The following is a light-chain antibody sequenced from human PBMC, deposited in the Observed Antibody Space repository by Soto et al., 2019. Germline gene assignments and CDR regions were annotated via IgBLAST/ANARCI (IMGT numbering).Light chain of an antibody. Sequence: VLTQPPSASATPGQRVTISCSGSSSNIGSNYVYWYQQFPGTAPKLLVHRNNQRPSGVPDRFSGSKSGTSASLAISGLRSEDGADYYCAAWDDSLSSHVFGTGTKVTVL. CDR1: SSNIGSNY. CDR3: AAWDDSLSSHV. CDR2: RNN. J-gene: IGLJ1*01. V-gene: IGLV1-47*01.